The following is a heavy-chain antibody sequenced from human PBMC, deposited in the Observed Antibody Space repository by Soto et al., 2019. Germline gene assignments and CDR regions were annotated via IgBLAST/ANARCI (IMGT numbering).Heavy chain of an antibody. V-gene: IGHV1-46*01. CDR3: ARSSSGKPQH. D-gene: IGHD6-19*01. J-gene: IGHJ1*01. CDR2: INPSVGRA. Sequence: ASVKVSCKASGYTFTNYYMHWVRQAPGQGLEWMGGINPSVGRANSAQKFQGRVTFTADKSTSTAYMELSSLRSEDTAVYYCARSSSGKPQHWGQGTLVTVSS. CDR1: GYTFTNYY.